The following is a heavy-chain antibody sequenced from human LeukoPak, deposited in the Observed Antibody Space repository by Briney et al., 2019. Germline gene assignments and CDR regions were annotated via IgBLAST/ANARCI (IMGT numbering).Heavy chain of an antibody. D-gene: IGHD1-26*01. Sequence: GGTLRLSCAASEFTFSSYGMSWVRQAPGKGLEWVSAISGSGGSTYYADSVKGRFTISRDNSKNTLYLQMNSLRAEDTAVYYCAEGSGSYLSPLYYFDYWGQGTLVTVSS. J-gene: IGHJ4*02. CDR2: ISGSGGST. V-gene: IGHV3-23*01. CDR1: EFTFSSYG. CDR3: AEGSGSYLSPLYYFDY.